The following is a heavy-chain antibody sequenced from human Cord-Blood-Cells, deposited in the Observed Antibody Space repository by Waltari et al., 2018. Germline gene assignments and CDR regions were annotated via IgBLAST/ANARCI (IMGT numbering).Heavy chain of an antibody. CDR1: GYTFTGYY. D-gene: IGHD3-16*02. CDR3: ARTGDYVWGSYRYAFDI. CDR2: INPNSGDT. V-gene: IGHV1-2*02. Sequence: QVQLVQSGAEVKKPGASVKVSCKASGYTFTGYYMHWVRQAPGQGLEWMGWINPNSGDTNYAQKFQGRVTMTRDTSISTAYMELSRLRSDDTAVYYCARTGDYVWGSYRYAFDIWGQGTMVTVSS. J-gene: IGHJ3*02.